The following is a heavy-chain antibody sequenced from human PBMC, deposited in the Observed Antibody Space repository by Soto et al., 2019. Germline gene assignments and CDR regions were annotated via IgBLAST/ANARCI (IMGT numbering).Heavy chain of an antibody. V-gene: IGHV5-51*01. D-gene: IGHD2-15*01. CDR1: GYSFTSYW. CDR2: IYPGDSDT. Sequence: GESLKISCKGSGYSFTSYWIGWVRQMPGKGLERMGNIYPGDSDTRYSPSFPGQVTVSADQSISIAYLQWSSFKASDTAMYYCARHNTYWSGGGCPQAPYYYYYYLDGSGKETTVTVTS. J-gene: IGHJ6*03. CDR3: ARHNTYWSGGGCPQAPYYYYYYLDG.